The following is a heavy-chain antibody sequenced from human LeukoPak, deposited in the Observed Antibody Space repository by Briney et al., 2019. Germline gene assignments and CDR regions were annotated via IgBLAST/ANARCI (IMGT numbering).Heavy chain of an antibody. Sequence: TSETLSLTCTVSGGSISSYYWSWIRQPPGKGLEWIGYIYYSGSTNYNPSLKSRVTISVDTSKNQFSLRLSSVTAADTAVYYCARGGYDILTGYTYYYYYGMDVWGQGTTVTVSS. D-gene: IGHD3-9*01. CDR2: IYYSGST. V-gene: IGHV4-59*01. CDR3: ARGGYDILTGYTYYYYYGMDV. J-gene: IGHJ6*02. CDR1: GGSISSYY.